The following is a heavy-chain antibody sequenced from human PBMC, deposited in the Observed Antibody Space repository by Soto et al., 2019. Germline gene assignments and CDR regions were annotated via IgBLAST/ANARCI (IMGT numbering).Heavy chain of an antibody. V-gene: IGHV4-61*08. CDR2: IYDSGST. CDR1: GGSVSSDDYY. J-gene: IGHJ3*01. Sequence: SETLSLTCTVSGGSVSSDDYYWGWIRQPPGKGLEWIGYIYDSGSTTYNPSLRGRVTISVDTSKNQFSLRLTSVTAADTAVYYCARRVVRRPGAFDLWRQGTMVTVTS. D-gene: IGHD3-10*01. CDR3: ARRVVRRPGAFDL.